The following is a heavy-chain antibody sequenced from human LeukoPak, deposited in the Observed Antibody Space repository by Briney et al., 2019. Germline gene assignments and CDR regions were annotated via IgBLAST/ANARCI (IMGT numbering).Heavy chain of an antibody. D-gene: IGHD6-13*01. V-gene: IGHV4-59*01. CDR1: GGSISGYY. J-gene: IGHJ6*02. CDR3: ARETKPGLGLSSSWDLDV. Sequence: SETLSLTCNVSGGSISGYYWSWIRQPPGKGLEWIGHIYYSGSTKYNPSLQSRVTISADTSKNQFSLKLTSVTAADTAVYCCARETKPGLGLSSSWDLDVWGQGTTVTVSS. CDR2: IYYSGST.